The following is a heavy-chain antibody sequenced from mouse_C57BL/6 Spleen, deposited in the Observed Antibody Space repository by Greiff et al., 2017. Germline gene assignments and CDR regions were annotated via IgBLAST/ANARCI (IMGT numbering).Heavy chain of an antibody. CDR2: IDPSDSET. V-gene: IGHV1-52*01. D-gene: IGHD1-1*01. CDR3: AIEAYGSSYGFAY. Sequence: VQLQQPGAELVRPGSSVKLSCKASGYTFTSYWMHWVKQRPIQGLEWIGNIDPSDSETHYNQKFKDKATLTVDKSSSTAYMQLSSLTSEDSAVYYCAIEAYGSSYGFAYWGQGTLVTVSA. J-gene: IGHJ3*01. CDR1: GYTFTSYW.